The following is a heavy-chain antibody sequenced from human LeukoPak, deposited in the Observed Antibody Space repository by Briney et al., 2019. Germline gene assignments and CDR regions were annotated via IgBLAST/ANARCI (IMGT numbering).Heavy chain of an antibody. V-gene: IGHV3-53*01. CDR3: ARPWAREEGFDY. J-gene: IGHJ4*02. Sequence: GGSLRLSCAASGFTVSSKYMSWVRQAPGKGLEWVSVIYSAGSTYYADSVKGRFTISRDNSKNTLYLQMNTLRAEATAVYYCARPWAREEGFDYWGQGTQVTVSS. CDR2: IYSAGST. CDR1: GFTVSSKY.